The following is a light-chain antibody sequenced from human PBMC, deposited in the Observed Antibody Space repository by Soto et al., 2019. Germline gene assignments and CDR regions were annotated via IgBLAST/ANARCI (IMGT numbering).Light chain of an antibody. CDR2: AAS. Sequence: AIRMTQSPSSLSASTGDRVTITCRASQDISTYLAWYQQKPGEAPKLLIYAASTLQSGVPSNFSGSGSGTDFTLTISCLQSEDFATYYCERYHTFPFTFGPGTKVEIK. V-gene: IGKV1-8*01. CDR1: QDISTY. J-gene: IGKJ3*01. CDR3: ERYHTFPFT.